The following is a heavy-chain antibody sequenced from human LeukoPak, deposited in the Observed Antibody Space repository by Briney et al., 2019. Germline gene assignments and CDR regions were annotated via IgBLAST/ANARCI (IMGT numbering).Heavy chain of an antibody. J-gene: IGHJ4*02. CDR3: AARDPNYYDSSGHSDY. V-gene: IGHV4-59*01. CDR2: IYYSGST. D-gene: IGHD3-22*01. Sequence: PSETLSLTCTVSGGSISSYYWSWIRQPPGKGLEWIGYIYYSGSTNYNPSLKSRVTISVDTSKNQFSLKLSSVTAADTAVYYCAARDPNYYDSSGHSDYWGQETLVTVSS. CDR1: GGSISSYY.